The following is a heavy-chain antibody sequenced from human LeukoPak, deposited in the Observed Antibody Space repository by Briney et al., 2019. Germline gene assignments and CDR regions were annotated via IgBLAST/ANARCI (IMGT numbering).Heavy chain of an antibody. D-gene: IGHD6-19*01. V-gene: IGHV3-23*01. CDR1: EFTFNTYA. CDR3: AKTTVGYSSGRYPGWPADC. Sequence: GGSLRLSCEASEFTFNTYAIYWVRQAPGKGLEWVSGICGSGGCTYYADSVKGRFTISRDNSKNTVYLQMNSLTADDTAVYYCAKTTVGYSSGRYPGWPADCWGQGTLVTVSS. J-gene: IGHJ4*02. CDR2: ICGSGGCT.